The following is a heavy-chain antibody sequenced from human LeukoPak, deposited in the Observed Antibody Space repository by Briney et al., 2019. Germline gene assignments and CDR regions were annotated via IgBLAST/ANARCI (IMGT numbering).Heavy chain of an antibody. Sequence: SQTLSLTCTVSGGSISSGDYYWSWIRQPPGKGLEWIWYIYYSGNTFHYNPSLKSRVNISVDTSKNQFSLRLSSVTAVDTAVYYCASTNCSSAGCYGANWFDPWGQGTLVTVSS. V-gene: IGHV4-30-4*08. CDR2: IYYSGNT. CDR3: ASTNCSSAGCYGANWFDP. J-gene: IGHJ5*02. D-gene: IGHD2-2*01. CDR1: GGSISSGDYY.